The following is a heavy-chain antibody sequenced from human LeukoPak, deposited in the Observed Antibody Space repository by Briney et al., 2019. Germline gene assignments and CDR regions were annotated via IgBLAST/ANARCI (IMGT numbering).Heavy chain of an antibody. D-gene: IGHD4-17*01. V-gene: IGHV1-46*01. Sequence: GASVKVSCKASGYTFTSYYMHWVRQAPGQGLEWMGIINPSGGSTSYAQRFQGRVTMTRDTSTSTVYMELSSLRSEDTAVYYCARGSSYGDHPYYFDYWGQGTLVTVSS. CDR1: GYTFTSYY. CDR2: INPSGGST. CDR3: ARGSSYGDHPYYFDY. J-gene: IGHJ4*02.